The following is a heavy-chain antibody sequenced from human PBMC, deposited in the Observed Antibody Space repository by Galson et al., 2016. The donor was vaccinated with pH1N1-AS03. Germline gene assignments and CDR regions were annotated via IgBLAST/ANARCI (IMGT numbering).Heavy chain of an antibody. V-gene: IGHV3-13*01. CDR3: AVWGYISNTHGMDV. CDR2: IAATGHT. D-gene: IGHD5-18*01. J-gene: IGHJ6*04. CDR1: GFTLSTYD. Sequence: SLRLSCAASGFTLSTYDMHWVRQATGKGLEWVSIIAATGHTNYGGSVKGRFTISREDAKNSLYLQMNSLRAEDTAVYYCAVWGYISNTHGMDVWGKGTTVTVSS.